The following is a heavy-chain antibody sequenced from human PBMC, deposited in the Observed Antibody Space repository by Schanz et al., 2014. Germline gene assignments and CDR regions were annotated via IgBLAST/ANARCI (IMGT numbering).Heavy chain of an antibody. CDR3: VRLGTVLSGYSGY. D-gene: IGHD2-21*01. V-gene: IGHV4-34*12. Sequence: QVQLQQWGAGLLKPSETLSLTCAVYGGSFSGSYWTWIRQPPGKGLEWIGEIIHSGRTNYNPSLKSRVTIPVDPPKTHFPLKLCSVPAADTAVYYCVRLGTVLSGYSGYWGQGTLVTVSS. CDR1: GGSFSGSY. J-gene: IGHJ4*02. CDR2: IIHSGRT.